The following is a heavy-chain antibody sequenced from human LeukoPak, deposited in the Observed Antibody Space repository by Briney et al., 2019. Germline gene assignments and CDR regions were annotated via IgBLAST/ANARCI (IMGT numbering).Heavy chain of an antibody. J-gene: IGHJ4*02. V-gene: IGHV3-21*01. Sequence: PGGSLRLSCVASGFTFDTYTMNWVRQAPGKGLEWVSSISSKSGYIHYADSVMGRFIISRDNAKNSLSLQMNSLRAEDTAVYYCARVRTAYYPDYWGQGTLVTVSS. CDR2: ISSKSGYI. D-gene: IGHD3/OR15-3a*01. CDR3: ARVRTAYYPDY. CDR1: GFTFDTYT.